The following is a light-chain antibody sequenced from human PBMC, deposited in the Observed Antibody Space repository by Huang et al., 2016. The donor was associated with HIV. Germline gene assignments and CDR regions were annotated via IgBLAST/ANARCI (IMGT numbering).Light chain of an antibody. CDR3: LQGIFFPYS. CDR2: QVS. CDR1: QSLLHSDGKTY. Sequence: DVVMTQTPLSLSVTPGQPASISCKSSQSLLHSDGKTYLYWFFQKPGQSPQLLIYQVSSRFAGVSERFSGGGSGTDFILKISRVEAEDVGTYYCLQGIFFPYSFGPGTKLELK. V-gene: IGKV2-29*02. J-gene: IGKJ2*03.